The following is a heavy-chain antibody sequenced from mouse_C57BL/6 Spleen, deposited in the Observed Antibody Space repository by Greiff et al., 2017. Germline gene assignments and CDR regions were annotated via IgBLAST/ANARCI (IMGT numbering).Heavy chain of an antibody. CDR3: ARSPLYDGYYAPFAY. CDR2: INPSSGYT. V-gene: IGHV1-7*01. J-gene: IGHJ3*01. D-gene: IGHD2-3*01. CDR1: GYTFTSYW. Sequence: QVQLQQSGAELAKPGASVKLSCKASGYTFTSYWMHWVKQRPGQGLEWIGYINPSSGYTEYNQKFKDKATLTADKSSSTAYMQLSSLTYEDSAVYYCARSPLYDGYYAPFAYWGQGTLVTVSA.